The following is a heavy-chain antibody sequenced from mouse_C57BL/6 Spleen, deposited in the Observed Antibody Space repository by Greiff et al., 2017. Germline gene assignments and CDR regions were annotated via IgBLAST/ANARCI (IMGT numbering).Heavy chain of an antibody. D-gene: IGHD1-1*01. CDR2: IHPNSGST. CDR3: ARWRDGYYYAMDY. V-gene: IGHV1-64*01. J-gene: IGHJ4*01. Sequence: VQLQQPGAELVKPGASVKLSCKASGYTFTSYWMHWVKQRPGQGLEWIGMIHPNSGSTNYNEKFKSKATLTVDKSSSTAYMQLSSLTSEDSAVYYCARWRDGYYYAMDYWGQGTSVTVSS. CDR1: GYTFTSYW.